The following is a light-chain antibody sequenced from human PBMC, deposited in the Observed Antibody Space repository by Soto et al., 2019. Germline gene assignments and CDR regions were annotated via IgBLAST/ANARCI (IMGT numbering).Light chain of an antibody. V-gene: IGLV2-14*01. Sequence: QSALTQPASVSGSPGQSITISCTGTSSDVGGYNYVSWYQQHPGKAPKLMIYEVSNRPSGVSNRFSGSKSSNTASLSISGLQAEDEADYYCSSYTSSSTPYVFGPGTKLTVL. CDR1: SSDVGGYNY. J-gene: IGLJ1*01. CDR3: SSYTSSSTPYV. CDR2: EVS.